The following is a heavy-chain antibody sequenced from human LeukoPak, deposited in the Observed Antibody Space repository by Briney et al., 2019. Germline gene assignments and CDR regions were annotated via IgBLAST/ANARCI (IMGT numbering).Heavy chain of an antibody. Sequence: ASVKVSSKASGYTFTIYYMYWVRQAPGQGLEWMGLINPSGGSTSYAQKFQGRVTMTRDMSTSTVYMELSSLRSEDTAVYYCARGNLIYCGGDCYRHYYYYMDVWGKGTTVTVSS. D-gene: IGHD2-21*02. V-gene: IGHV1-46*01. CDR2: INPSGGST. J-gene: IGHJ6*03. CDR3: ARGNLIYCGGDCYRHYYYYMDV. CDR1: GYTFTIYY.